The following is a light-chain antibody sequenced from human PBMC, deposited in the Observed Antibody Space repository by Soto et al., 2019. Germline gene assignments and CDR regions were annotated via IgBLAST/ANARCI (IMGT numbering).Light chain of an antibody. CDR1: KLGDKY. J-gene: IGLJ1*01. CDR2: QDS. CDR3: QAWDSSTYV. Sequence: SYELTQPPSVSVSPGQTASITCSGAKLGDKYACWYQQKPGQSPVLVIYQDSKRPSGIPERFSGSNSGNTATLTISGTQAMDEADYYCQAWDSSTYVFGTGTQLTVL. V-gene: IGLV3-1*01.